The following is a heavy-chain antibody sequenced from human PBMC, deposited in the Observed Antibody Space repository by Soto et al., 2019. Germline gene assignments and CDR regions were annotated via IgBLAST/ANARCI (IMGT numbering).Heavy chain of an antibody. V-gene: IGHV4-31*03. CDR1: GGSISSGGYY. CDR2: IYYSGST. J-gene: IGHJ6*02. D-gene: IGHD2-21*02. Sequence: QVQLQESGPGLVKPSQTLSLTCTVSGGSISSGGYYWSWIRQHPGKGLEWIAYIYYSGSTYYTPSLKRRVTISVDTSKKQFSLKLSSVTAADTAVYYCARFCGGDCHHGMDVWGQGTTVTVSS. CDR3: ARFCGGDCHHGMDV.